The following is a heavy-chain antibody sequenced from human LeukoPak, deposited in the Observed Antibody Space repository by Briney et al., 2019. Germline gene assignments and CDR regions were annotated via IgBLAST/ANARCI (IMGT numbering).Heavy chain of an antibody. CDR3: ARHMSRYDSSGYLS. V-gene: IGHV4-34*01. CDR1: GGSFSGYY. CDR2: INHSGST. J-gene: IGHJ5*02. Sequence: PSETLSLTCAVYGGSFSGYYWSWIRQPPGKGLEWIGEINHSGSTNYNPSLKSRVTISVDTSKNQFSLKLSSVTAADTAVYYCARHMSRYDSSGYLSWGQGTLVTVSS. D-gene: IGHD3-22*01.